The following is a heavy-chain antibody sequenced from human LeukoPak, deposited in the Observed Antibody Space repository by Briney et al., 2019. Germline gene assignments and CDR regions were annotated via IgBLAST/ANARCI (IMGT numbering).Heavy chain of an antibody. D-gene: IGHD3-10*01. Sequence: ASVKVSCKASGYTFTGYYMHWVRQAPGQGLEWMGWINPNSGGTNYAQRFQGRVTMTRDTSISTAYMELSRLRSDDTAVYYCASYFFENYYGSGSQPYYYYGMDVWGQGTTVTVSS. CDR1: GYTFTGYY. CDR2: INPNSGGT. J-gene: IGHJ6*02. CDR3: ASYFFENYYGSGSQPYYYYGMDV. V-gene: IGHV1-2*02.